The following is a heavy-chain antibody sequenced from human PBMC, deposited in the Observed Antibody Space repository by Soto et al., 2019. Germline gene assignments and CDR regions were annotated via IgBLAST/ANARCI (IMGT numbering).Heavy chain of an antibody. D-gene: IGHD3-10*01. CDR2: ISAYNGNT. CDR1: GYTFSNDG. CDR3: ARGGPTSADYYYGMDV. V-gene: IGHV1-18*01. J-gene: IGHJ6*02. Sequence: QVQLVQSGAEVRRPGASVKVSCKASGYTFSNDGINWVRQAPGQGLEWMGWISAYNGNTEYAQNFQGRVTMTTDTSTSTAYMELRSLRSDDTAVYSCARGGPTSADYYYGMDVWSLGTTVTVSS.